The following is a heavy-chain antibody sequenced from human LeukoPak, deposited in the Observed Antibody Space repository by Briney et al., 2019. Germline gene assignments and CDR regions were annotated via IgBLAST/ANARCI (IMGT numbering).Heavy chain of an antibody. CDR3: AKEDRSGGSCYFDY. D-gene: IGHD2-15*01. CDR1: GFTFDDYA. V-gene: IGHV3-9*01. CDR2: ISWNSGSI. Sequence: GRSLRLSCAASGFTFDDYAMHWVRQAPGKGLEWVSGISWNSGSIGYADSVKGRFTISRGNAKNSLYLQMNSLRAEDTALYYCAKEDRSGGSCYFDYWGQGTLVTVSS. J-gene: IGHJ4*02.